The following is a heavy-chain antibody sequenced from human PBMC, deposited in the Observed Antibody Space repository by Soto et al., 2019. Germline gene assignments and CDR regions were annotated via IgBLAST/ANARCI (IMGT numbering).Heavy chain of an antibody. CDR1: GYTFTSYG. V-gene: IGHV1-18*01. J-gene: IGHJ5*02. CDR2: ISAYNGNT. Sequence: ASVKVSCKASGYTFTSYGISWVRQAPGQGLEWMGWISAYNGNTNYAQKLQGRVTMTTDTSTSTAYMELRSLRSDDTAVYYCARDGSLLEARPVWFDPWGQGTLVTVSS. CDR3: ARDGSLLEARPVWFDP. D-gene: IGHD6-6*01.